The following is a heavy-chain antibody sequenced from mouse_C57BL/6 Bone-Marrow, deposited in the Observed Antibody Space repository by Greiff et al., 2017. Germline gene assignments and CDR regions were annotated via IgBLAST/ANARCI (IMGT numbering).Heavy chain of an antibody. CDR3: APYYSNYDY. Sequence: EVQLQQSGPVLVKPGASVKMSCKASGYTFTDYYMNWVKQSHGKSLEWIGVINPYNGGTSYNQQFKGKATLTVDKSSSTAYMELNSLTSEDSAVYYCAPYYSNYDYWGQGTTLTVSS. CDR1: GYTFTDYY. V-gene: IGHV1-19*01. D-gene: IGHD2-5*01. CDR2: INPYNGGT. J-gene: IGHJ2*01.